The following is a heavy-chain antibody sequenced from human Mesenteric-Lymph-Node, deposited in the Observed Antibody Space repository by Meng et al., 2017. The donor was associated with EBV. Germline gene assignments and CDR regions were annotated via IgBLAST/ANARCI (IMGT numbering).Heavy chain of an antibody. Sequence: QVQLVQSGAGVTRPGSSVKVSCKASGCTLNTYAVSWVRQAPGQGLEWIGGIISIFSVANYAQKFQGRVTITADESANTAYMELSSLRSEDTAVYYCARREATVTNWFDPWGQGTLVTVSS. V-gene: IGHV1-69*01. J-gene: IGHJ5*02. CDR1: GCTLNTYA. CDR2: IISIFSVA. D-gene: IGHD4-17*01. CDR3: ARREATVTNWFDP.